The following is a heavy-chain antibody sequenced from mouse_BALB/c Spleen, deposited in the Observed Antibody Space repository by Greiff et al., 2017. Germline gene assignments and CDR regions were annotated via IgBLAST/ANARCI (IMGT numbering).Heavy chain of an antibody. CDR1: GYSITSGYY. CDR3: AVDIDYFDY. J-gene: IGHJ2*01. CDR2: ISYDGSN. V-gene: IGHV3-6*02. Sequence: VQLQQSGPGLVKPSQSLSLTCSVTGYSITSGYYWNWIRQFPGNKLEWMGYISYDGSNNYNPSLKNRISITRDTSKNQFFLKLNSVTTEDTATYYCAVDIDYFDYWGQGTTLTVSS.